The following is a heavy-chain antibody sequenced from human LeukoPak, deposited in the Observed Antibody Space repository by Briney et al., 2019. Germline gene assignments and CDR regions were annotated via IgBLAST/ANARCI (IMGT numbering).Heavy chain of an antibody. CDR1: GYTFTSYY. CDR3: ARERALRWLRPGGGYY. V-gene: IGHV1-46*01. D-gene: IGHD5-24*01. CDR2: INPSGGST. J-gene: IGHJ4*02. Sequence: ASVKVSCKASGYTFTSYYMHWVRQAPGQGLEWMGIINPSGGSTSYAQKFQGRVTMTRDTSTSTVYMELSSLRSEDTAVYYCARERALRWLRPGGGYYGGQGTLVNGYS.